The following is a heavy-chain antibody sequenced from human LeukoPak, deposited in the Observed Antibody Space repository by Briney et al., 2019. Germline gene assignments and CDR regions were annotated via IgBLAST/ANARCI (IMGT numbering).Heavy chain of an antibody. CDR2: IRYDGSNE. D-gene: IGHD1-26*01. CDR3: ARDILGSQTPFDY. J-gene: IGHJ4*02. CDR1: GFTFSSYG. V-gene: IGHV3-30*02. Sequence: PGGSLRLSCAASGFTFSSYGMHWVRQAPGKGREWVSFIRYDGSNEYYADSVRGRFTISRDNSKNTLYLQMNSLRAEDTAVYYCARDILGSQTPFDYWGQGTLVTVSS.